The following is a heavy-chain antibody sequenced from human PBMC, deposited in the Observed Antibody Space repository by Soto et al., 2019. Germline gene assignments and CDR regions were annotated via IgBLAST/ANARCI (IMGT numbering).Heavy chain of an antibody. D-gene: IGHD2-2*01. J-gene: IGHJ5*02. CDR2: ISLYSDGT. Sequence: SVKVSYKTSRYTFSNYGITWVRQAPGQPLEWLGWISLYSDGTNYAQKFQGRVSMTTDTSTTTAYMELRSLRSDDTAVYYCARVVPGAEAWFGPWGQGTLVTVSS. CDR3: ARVVPGAEAWFGP. CDR1: RYTFSNYG. V-gene: IGHV1-18*01.